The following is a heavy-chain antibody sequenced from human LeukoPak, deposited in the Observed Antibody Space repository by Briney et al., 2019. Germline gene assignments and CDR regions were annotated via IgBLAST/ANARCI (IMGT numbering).Heavy chain of an antibody. CDR1: GFTFSNYQ. CDR2: ISSSSSYI. J-gene: IGHJ4*02. Sequence: GGSLRLSCAASGFTFSNYQMHWVRQAPGKGLEWVSSISSSSSYIYYADSVKGRFTISRDNAKNSLYLQMNSLRAEDTAVYYCARGPPPYGGNYRFGYWGQGTLVTVSS. D-gene: IGHD4-23*01. CDR3: ARGPPPYGGNYRFGY. V-gene: IGHV3-21*01.